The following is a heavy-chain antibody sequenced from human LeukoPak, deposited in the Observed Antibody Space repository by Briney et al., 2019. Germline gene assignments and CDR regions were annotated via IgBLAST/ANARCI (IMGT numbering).Heavy chain of an antibody. Sequence: GSLKLSCAASGFTFSGSAMHWVRQASGKGLEWVGRIRSKANSYATAYAASVKGRFTISRDDSKNTAYLQMNSLKTEDTAVYYCTRHVSQQLAVWGQGTLVTVPS. CDR1: GFTFSGSA. J-gene: IGHJ4*02. CDR3: TRHVSQQLAV. D-gene: IGHD6-13*01. V-gene: IGHV3-73*01. CDR2: IRSKANSYAT.